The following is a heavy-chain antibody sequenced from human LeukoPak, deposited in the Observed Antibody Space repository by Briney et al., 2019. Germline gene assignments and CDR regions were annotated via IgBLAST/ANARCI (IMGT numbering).Heavy chain of an antibody. CDR1: GFTFDDYG. V-gene: IGHV3-23*01. D-gene: IGHD6-13*01. CDR2: ISSSGGNT. J-gene: IGHJ5*02. Sequence: GGSLRLSCAASGFTFDDYGMSWVRQAPGKGLEWISTISSSGGNTYYTNSVKGRFTISRDNSKNTLYLQMNSLKAEDTAVYSCARDPNYGSTWYVNWFDPWGQGTLVTVSS. CDR3: ARDPNYGSTWYVNWFDP.